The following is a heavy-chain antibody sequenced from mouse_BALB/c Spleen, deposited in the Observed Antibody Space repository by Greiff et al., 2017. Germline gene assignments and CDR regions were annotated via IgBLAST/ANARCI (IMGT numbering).Heavy chain of an antibody. CDR2: IYPGDGDT. Sequence: VQLQQSGAELARPGASVKLSCKASGYTFTSYWMQWVKQRPGQGLEWIGAIYPGDGDTRYTQKFKGKATLTADKSSSTAYMQLSSLTSEDSAVYYCARDGMGNWGQGTLVTVSA. CDR1: GYTFTSYW. CDR3: ARDGMGN. J-gene: IGHJ3*01. V-gene: IGHV1-87*01. D-gene: IGHD2-3*01.